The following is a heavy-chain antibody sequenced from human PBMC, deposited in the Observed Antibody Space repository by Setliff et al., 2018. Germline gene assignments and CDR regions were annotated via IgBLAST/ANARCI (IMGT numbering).Heavy chain of an antibody. CDR2: ISSRGSTI. V-gene: IGHV3-48*03. Sequence: GGSLSLSCAASGFTFSSYEMNWVRQAPGKGLEWVSYISSRGSTIYYADSVKGRFTIFRDSAKNSLYLQMNSLRAEDTAVYYCARVHSGTYGYWGQGTLVTVSS. CDR1: GFTFSSYE. J-gene: IGHJ4*02. CDR3: ARVHSGTYGY. D-gene: IGHD1-26*01.